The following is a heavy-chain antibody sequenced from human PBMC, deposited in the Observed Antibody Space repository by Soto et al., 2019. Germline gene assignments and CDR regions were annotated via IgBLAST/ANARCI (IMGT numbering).Heavy chain of an antibody. Sequence: QVQLVQSGAEVKKPGSSVKVSCKASGDIVSSYTISWLRQAPRHGLEWMGGIIPIIDRVGYAEKYRGRVTMNADKYTATAYMEVTDLRSDDTAVYYCAKGEGTLAVDGSIYYYGMDVWGPETTVTVS. CDR3: AKGEGTLAVDGSIYYYGMDV. D-gene: IGHD6-19*01. J-gene: IGHJ6*02. CDR1: GDIVSSYT. V-gene: IGHV1-69*06. CDR2: IIPIIDRV.